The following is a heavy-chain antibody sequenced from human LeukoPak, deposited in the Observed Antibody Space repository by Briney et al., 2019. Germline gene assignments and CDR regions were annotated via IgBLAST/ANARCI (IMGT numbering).Heavy chain of an antibody. CDR1: GGSISSDDYY. Sequence: SETLSLTCTESGGSISSDDYYWNWLRQPAGRGLEWIGRIYITGNTMYNPSLESRVRMSIDTSKHQVSLTVKSVTAADTAVYYCARGGTLFTFFDSWGQGTLVTVSS. CDR3: ARGGTLFTFFDS. J-gene: IGHJ4*02. CDR2: IYITGNT. V-gene: IGHV4-61*02.